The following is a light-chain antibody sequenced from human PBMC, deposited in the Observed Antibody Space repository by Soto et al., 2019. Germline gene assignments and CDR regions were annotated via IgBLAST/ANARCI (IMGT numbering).Light chain of an antibody. J-gene: IGKJ1*01. Sequence: EIVLTQSPATLSLSPGERATLSCRASQSVSRYLAWYQQKPGQAPRLLIYDASNRATGITARFSGSGSGTDFTFTISSLEPEYFAVYYCQQRNNWSWTFGQGTKVEIK. V-gene: IGKV3-11*01. CDR1: QSVSRY. CDR3: QQRNNWSWT. CDR2: DAS.